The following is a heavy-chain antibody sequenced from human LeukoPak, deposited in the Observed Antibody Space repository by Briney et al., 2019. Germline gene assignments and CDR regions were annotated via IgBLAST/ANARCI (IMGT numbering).Heavy chain of an antibody. Sequence: SETLSLTCTVSGGSISSYYWSWIRQPAGKGLEWIGRIYTSGSTNYNPSLKSRVTMSVDTSKNQFSLKLNSVTAADTAVYYCAKASAMIVVVSKYFDYWGQGTLVTVSS. V-gene: IGHV4-4*07. D-gene: IGHD3-22*01. CDR3: AKASAMIVVVSKYFDY. CDR1: GGSISSYY. CDR2: IYTSGST. J-gene: IGHJ4*02.